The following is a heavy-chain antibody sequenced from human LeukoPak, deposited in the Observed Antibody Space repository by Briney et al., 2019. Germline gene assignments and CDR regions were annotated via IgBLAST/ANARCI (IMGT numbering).Heavy chain of an antibody. V-gene: IGHV4-4*03. CDR3: ASHSVTIAVASIDY. CDR1: RGSTTRSNW. J-gene: IGHJ4*02. D-gene: IGHD6-19*01. CDR2: IYHSGST. Sequence: PPWSRSLTFAVSRGSTTRSNWWSWVRQPPGKGLEWIGEIYHSGSTNYNPSLKSRVTISVDKSKNQFSLKLSSVTAADTAVYYCASHSVTIAVASIDYWGQRTLVTVSS.